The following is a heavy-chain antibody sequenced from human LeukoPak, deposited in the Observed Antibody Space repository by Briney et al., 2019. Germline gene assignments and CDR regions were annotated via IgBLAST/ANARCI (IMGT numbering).Heavy chain of an antibody. J-gene: IGHJ4*02. D-gene: IGHD5-24*01. Sequence: GGSLTLSCAACRFTFCSYRMKWLRRAPGKGLEWVSSISSSSSYIYYADSVKGRFTISRDNAKNSLYLQMNSLRAEDTAVYYCATLTVEMATIFDYWGQGTLVTVSS. V-gene: IGHV3-21*01. CDR1: RFTFCSYR. CDR3: ATLTVEMATIFDY. CDR2: ISSSSSYI.